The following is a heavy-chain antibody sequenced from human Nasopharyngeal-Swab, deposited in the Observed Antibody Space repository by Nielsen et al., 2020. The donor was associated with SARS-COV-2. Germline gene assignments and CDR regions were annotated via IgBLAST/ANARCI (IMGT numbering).Heavy chain of an antibody. CDR3: ARVLDGYNGFDY. CDR1: GFTFSDYY. V-gene: IGHV3-11*01. Sequence: GESPKISCAASGFTFSDYYMSWIRQAPGKGLEWVSYISSSGSTIYYADSVKGRFTISRDSSWNTLYLQMNSLTAEDTAVYYCARVLDGYNGFDYWGQGTLVTVSS. J-gene: IGHJ4*02. D-gene: IGHD5-24*01. CDR2: ISSSGSTI.